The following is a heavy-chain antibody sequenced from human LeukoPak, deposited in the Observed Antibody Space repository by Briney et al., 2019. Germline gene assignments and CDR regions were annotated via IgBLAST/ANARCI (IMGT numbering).Heavy chain of an antibody. CDR3: ARERMATKDSDYFDY. Sequence: GGSLRLSCAASGFTFSSYAMHWVRQAPGKGLEWVAVISYDGSNKYYADSVKGRFTISRDNSKNTLYLQMNSLRAEDTAVYYCARERMATKDSDYFDYWGQGTPVTVSS. V-gene: IGHV3-30-3*01. J-gene: IGHJ4*02. D-gene: IGHD5-24*01. CDR1: GFTFSSYA. CDR2: ISYDGSNK.